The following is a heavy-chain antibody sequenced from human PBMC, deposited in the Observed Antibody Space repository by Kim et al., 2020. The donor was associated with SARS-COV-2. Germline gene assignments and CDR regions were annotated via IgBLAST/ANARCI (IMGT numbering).Heavy chain of an antibody. CDR3: SSNRTEGS. D-gene: IGHD6-25*01. CDR2: IRCDSSGK. J-gene: IGHJ1*01. CDR1: GFTFSGYA. Sequence: GGSLRLSCTASGFTFSGYAMHWVRQAPGKGLEWVAFIRCDSSGKTYEDAATGRCSITRDKAKNTLYPHMQRVSAETEAADDYSSNRTEGSGGQGFLGT. V-gene: IGHV3-30*04.